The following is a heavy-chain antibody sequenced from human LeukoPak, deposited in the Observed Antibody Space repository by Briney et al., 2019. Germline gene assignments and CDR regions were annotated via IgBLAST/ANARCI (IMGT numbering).Heavy chain of an antibody. J-gene: IGHJ4*02. CDR3: ASSVRINRVIFGVVTAPGGDY. CDR1: GGTFSSYA. CDR2: IIPIFGTA. D-gene: IGHD3-3*01. V-gene: IGHV1-69*05. Sequence: ASVKVSCKASGGTFSSYAISWVRQAPGQGLEWMGGIIPIFGTANYAQKFQGRVTITTDESTSTAYMELSSLRSEDTAVYYCASSVRINRVIFGVVTAPGGDYWGQGTLVTVSS.